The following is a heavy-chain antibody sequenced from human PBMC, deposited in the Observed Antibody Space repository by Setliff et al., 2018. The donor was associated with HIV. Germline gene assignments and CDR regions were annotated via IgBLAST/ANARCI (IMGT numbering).Heavy chain of an antibody. D-gene: IGHD6-19*01. J-gene: IGHJ4*02. CDR1: GDPIFIGGYY. CDR2: IYHTGKT. CDR3: ATLHSSGWPYYSDY. Sequence: PSETLSLTCTVSGDPIFIGGYYWSWIRQHPGGGLEWIGYIYHTGKTYYNPSLQSRVTISVDTSKNQFSLKVSSVTAADTAVYYCATLHSSGWPYYSDYWGQGILVTVSS. V-gene: IGHV4-31*03.